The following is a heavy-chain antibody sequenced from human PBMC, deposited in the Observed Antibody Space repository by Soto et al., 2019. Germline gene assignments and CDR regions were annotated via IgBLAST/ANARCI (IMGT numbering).Heavy chain of an antibody. CDR2: IYWDDDK. Sequence: SGPTLVQPTQTLTLTCTFSGFSLSTSGVGVGWIRQPPGKALEWLALIYWDDDKRYSPSLKSRLTITKDTSKTQVVLTMTNMDPVDTTTYYCAHSPRSLYSGYDFFGYWGQGTLVTVSS. J-gene: IGHJ4*02. CDR1: GFSLSTSGVG. V-gene: IGHV2-5*02. CDR3: AHSPRSLYSGYDFFGY. D-gene: IGHD5-12*01.